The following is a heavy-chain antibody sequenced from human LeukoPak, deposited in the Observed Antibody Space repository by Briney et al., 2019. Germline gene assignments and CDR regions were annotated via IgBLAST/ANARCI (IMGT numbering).Heavy chain of an antibody. CDR2: IYPSDSDT. CDR1: GYNFTTFW. V-gene: IGHV5-51*01. D-gene: IGHD3-10*01. J-gene: IGHJ4*02. Sequence: GESLKISCKTSGYNFTTFWIGWVRQMPGKGLEWMGIIYPSDSDTRYSPSFQGQVTISADKSISVAYLHWNSLKASDTAMYYCASFHISGGSYNGLHYWGQGTLVTVSS. CDR3: ASFHISGGSYNGLHY.